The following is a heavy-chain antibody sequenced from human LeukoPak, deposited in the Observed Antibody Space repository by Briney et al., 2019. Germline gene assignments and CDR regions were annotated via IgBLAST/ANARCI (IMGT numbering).Heavy chain of an antibody. CDR2: IKSKTDGGTT. CDR1: GFTFSNAW. Sequence: GGSLRLSCAASGFTFSNAWMSWVRQAPGKGLEWVGRIKSKTDGGTTDYAAPVKGRFTISRDDSKNTLYLQMNSLKTEDTAVYYCTTLAYCGGDCYPNAFDIWGQGTMVTVSS. CDR3: TTLAYCGGDCYPNAFDI. J-gene: IGHJ3*02. V-gene: IGHV3-15*01. D-gene: IGHD2-21*02.